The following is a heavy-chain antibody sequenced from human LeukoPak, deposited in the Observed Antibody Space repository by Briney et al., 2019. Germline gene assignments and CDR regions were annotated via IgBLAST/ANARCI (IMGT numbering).Heavy chain of an antibody. CDR2: INPSGGST. Sequence: GASVMVSCKASGYTFTSYYMHWVRQAPGQGLEWMGIINPSGGSTSYAQKFQGRVTMTRDMSTSTVYMELSSLRSEDTAVYYCARGCGGDCNYYYYYMDVWGKGTTVTVSS. V-gene: IGHV1-46*01. CDR3: ARGCGGDCNYYYYYMDV. D-gene: IGHD2-21*02. CDR1: GYTFTSYY. J-gene: IGHJ6*03.